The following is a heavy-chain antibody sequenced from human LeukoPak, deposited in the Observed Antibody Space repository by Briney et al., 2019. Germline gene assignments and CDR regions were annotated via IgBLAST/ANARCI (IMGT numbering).Heavy chain of an antibody. Sequence: GGSLRLSCVASGLTFNSHSMSWARQAPGMGLEWVSVSTNGDVTFYADSVKGRFTISRDNSKNTLFLQMNSLRAEDTAVYYCAKLSLSGRSQSADYWGQGTLVTVSS. D-gene: IGHD3-10*01. V-gene: IGHV3-23*01. CDR3: AKLSLSGRSQSADY. J-gene: IGHJ4*02. CDR1: GLTFNSHS. CDR2: STNGDVT.